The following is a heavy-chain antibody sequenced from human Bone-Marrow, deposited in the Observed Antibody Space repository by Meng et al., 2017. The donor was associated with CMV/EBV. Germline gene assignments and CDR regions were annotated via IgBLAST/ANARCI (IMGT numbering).Heavy chain of an antibody. V-gene: IGHV4-34*01. CDR3: ASNYISTYNWFDP. CDR1: GGSFSGYS. J-gene: IGHJ5*02. Sequence: CAVYGGSFSGYSWSWIRQPPGKGLEWIGDIDLSGSTNYNSSLRSRVTISVDRSKNRFSLTLGSVTAADTAVYYCASNYISTYNWFDPWGQGTLVTVSS. CDR2: IDLSGST. D-gene: IGHD2/OR15-2a*01.